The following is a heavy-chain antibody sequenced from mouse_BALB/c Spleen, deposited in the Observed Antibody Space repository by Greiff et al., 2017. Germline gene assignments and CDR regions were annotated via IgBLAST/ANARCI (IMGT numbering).Heavy chain of an antibody. CDR3: AKPYYYGSTPWFAY. D-gene: IGHD1-1*01. CDR2: IWGGGST. CDR1: GFSLTDYC. V-gene: IGHV2-6-5*01. Sequence: VMLVESGPGLVAPSQSLSITCTVSGFSLTDYCVSWVRQPPGKGLEWLGVIWGGGSTYYNSALKSRLSISKDNSKSQVFVKMNSLQTDDTAMYYCAKPYYYGSTPWFAYWGQGTLVTVSA. J-gene: IGHJ3*01.